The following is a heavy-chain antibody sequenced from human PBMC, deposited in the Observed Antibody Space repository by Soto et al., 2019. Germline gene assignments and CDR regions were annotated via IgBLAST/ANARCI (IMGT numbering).Heavy chain of an antibody. V-gene: IGHV4-59*01. D-gene: IGHD6-19*01. CDR2: IYYSGST. Sequence: ASETLSLTCTVSGGSISSYYWSWIRQPPGKGLEWIGYIYYSGSTNYNPSLESRVTISVDTSKNQFSLKLSSVTAADTAVYYCARQQWLVLNAFDIWGQGTMVTVSS. CDR1: GGSISSYY. J-gene: IGHJ3*02. CDR3: ARQQWLVLNAFDI.